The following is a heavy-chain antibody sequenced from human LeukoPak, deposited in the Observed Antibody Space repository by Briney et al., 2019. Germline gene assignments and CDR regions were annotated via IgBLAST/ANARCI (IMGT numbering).Heavy chain of an antibody. D-gene: IGHD2-15*01. CDR3: ARASTCSGGSCSFDY. J-gene: IGHJ4*02. Sequence: PSGTLSLTCAVSGGSISSSNWWSWVRQPPGKGLEWIGEIYHSGSTNYNPSLKSRVTISVDKSKNQFSLKLSSVTAADTAVYYCARASTCSGGSCSFDYWGQGTLVTVSS. V-gene: IGHV4-4*02. CDR1: GGSISSSNW. CDR2: IYHSGST.